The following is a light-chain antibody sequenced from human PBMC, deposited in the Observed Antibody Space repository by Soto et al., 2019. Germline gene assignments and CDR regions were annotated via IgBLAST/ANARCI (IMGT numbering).Light chain of an antibody. J-gene: IGLJ1*01. CDR1: SSNVGRDNV. Sequence: QSVLTQPASVSGAPGQSITISCTGTSSNVGRDNVVSWYQQHPGKAPKLIIYEVSNRPSGVSNRFSGSKSGNTASLTISGRQDEDEADYYCCSYSGSSLTRYVFGTGTKVTVL. CDR3: CSYSGSSLTRYV. CDR2: EVS. V-gene: IGLV2-23*02.